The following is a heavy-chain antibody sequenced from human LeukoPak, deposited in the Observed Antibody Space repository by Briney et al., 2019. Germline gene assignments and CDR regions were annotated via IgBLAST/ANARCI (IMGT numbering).Heavy chain of an antibody. D-gene: IGHD6-19*01. J-gene: IGHJ4*02. CDR2: ISSSSSYI. Sequence: PGGSLRLSCAVSGFTFSSYSMNWVRQAPGKGLEWVSSISSSSSYIYYADSVKGRFTISRDNAKNSLYLQMNSLRAEDTAVYYCARAPGYSSGWYSFDYWGQGTLVTVSS. CDR3: ARAPGYSSGWYSFDY. CDR1: GFTFSSYS. V-gene: IGHV3-21*01.